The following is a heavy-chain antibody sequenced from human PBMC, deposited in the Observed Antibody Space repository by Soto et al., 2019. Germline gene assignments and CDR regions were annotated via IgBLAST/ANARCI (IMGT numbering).Heavy chain of an antibody. D-gene: IGHD1-26*01. CDR2: IYYSGST. J-gene: IGHJ5*02. CDR1: GGSISSNSYY. CDR3: AGSSSGSYFRFDP. Sequence: QLQLQESGPGLVKPSETLSLTCTVSGGSISSNSYYWGWIRQPPGKGLEWIGSIYYSGSTYYNPSLKGRVTLSVDTSKNQFSLKLSSVTAADTGVYYCAGSSSGSYFRFDPWGQGTLVTVSS. V-gene: IGHV4-39*07.